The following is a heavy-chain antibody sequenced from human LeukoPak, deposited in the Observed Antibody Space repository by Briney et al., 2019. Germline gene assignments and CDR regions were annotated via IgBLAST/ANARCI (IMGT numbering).Heavy chain of an antibody. CDR2: INHSGST. V-gene: IGHV4-34*01. CDR3: ARSVGYYYRNFDY. Sequence: SETLSLTCTVSGGSISSYYWSWIRQPPGKGLEWIGEINHSGSTNYNPSLKSRVTISVDTSKNQFSLKLSSVTAADTAVYYCARSVGYYYRNFDYWGQGTLVTVSS. J-gene: IGHJ4*02. CDR1: GGSISSYY. D-gene: IGHD3-22*01.